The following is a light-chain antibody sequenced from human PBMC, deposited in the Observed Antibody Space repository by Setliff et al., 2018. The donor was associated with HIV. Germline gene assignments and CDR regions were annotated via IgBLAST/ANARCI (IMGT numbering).Light chain of an antibody. V-gene: IGLV2-14*01. Sequence: ALTQPASVSGSPGQSITSSCTGTSSDVGGYSYVSWYQQHPGKAPKLIIYEVRNRPSGVSNRLSGSKSGNTASLTISGLQAEDEADYYGSSYASSNTLPFGTGTKVTVL. CDR3: SSYASSNTLP. J-gene: IGLJ1*01. CDR1: SSDVGGYSY. CDR2: EVR.